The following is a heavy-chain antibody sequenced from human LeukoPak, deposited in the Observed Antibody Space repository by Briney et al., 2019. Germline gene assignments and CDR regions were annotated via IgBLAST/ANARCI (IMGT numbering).Heavy chain of an antibody. V-gene: IGHV4-61*02. CDR3: ARVDCTRTSCANDY. D-gene: IGHD2-2*01. CDR1: GGSISSGSYY. Sequence: SQTLSLTCTVSGGSISSGSYYWSWIRQPAGKGLEWIGRIYISGSTNYNPSLKSRVTISVGTSKNQFSLKLSSVTAADTAVYYCARVDCTRTSCANDYWGQGTLVTVSS. CDR2: IYISGST. J-gene: IGHJ4*02.